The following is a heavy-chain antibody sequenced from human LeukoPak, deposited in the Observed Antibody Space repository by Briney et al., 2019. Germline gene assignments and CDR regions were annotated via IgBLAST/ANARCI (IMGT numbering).Heavy chain of an antibody. CDR3: ARERYDFWSGYSYKWFDP. D-gene: IGHD3-3*01. Sequence: SETLSLTCTVSGGSISSYHWSWIRQPPGKGLEWIGYIYYSGSTNYNPSLKSRVTISVDTSKNQLSLKLSSVTAADTAVYYCARERYDFWSGYSYKWFDPWGQGTRVIVSS. V-gene: IGHV4-59*01. J-gene: IGHJ5*02. CDR1: GGSISSYH. CDR2: IYYSGST.